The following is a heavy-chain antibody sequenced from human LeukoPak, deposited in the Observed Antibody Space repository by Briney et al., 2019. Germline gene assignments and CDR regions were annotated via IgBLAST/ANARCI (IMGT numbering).Heavy chain of an antibody. D-gene: IGHD1-26*01. CDR2: INPNSGGT. Sequence: GASVKVSCKASGYTFTGYYMHWVRQAPGQGLEWMGWINPNSGGTNYAQKFQGRVTMTRNTSISTAYVELSSLRSEDTAVYYCARGYSGSSRPYDYWGQGTLVTVSS. CDR1: GYTFTGYY. V-gene: IGHV1-2*02. J-gene: IGHJ4*02. CDR3: ARGYSGSSRPYDY.